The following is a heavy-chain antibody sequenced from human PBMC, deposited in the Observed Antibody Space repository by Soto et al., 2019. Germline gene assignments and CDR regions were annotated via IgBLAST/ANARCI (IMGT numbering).Heavy chain of an antibody. D-gene: IGHD4-17*01. J-gene: IGHJ6*03. Sequence: QVQLVQSGAEVKKPGASVKVSCKASGYAFSQFYIHWMRQAPGQGLEWMGWINPNSGRTKFAQNSQGWFTMTRDTSIKTVYMELIGLISDATAVYYCARESGGTTATLDYYYFYMDVWGKGTTVTVSS. CDR2: INPNSGRT. CDR1: GYAFSQFY. V-gene: IGHV1-2*04. CDR3: ARESGGTTATLDYYYFYMDV.